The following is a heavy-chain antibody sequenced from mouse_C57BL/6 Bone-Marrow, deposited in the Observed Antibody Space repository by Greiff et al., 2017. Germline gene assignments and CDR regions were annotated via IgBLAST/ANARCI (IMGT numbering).Heavy chain of an antibody. Sequence: EVKLQESGPELVKPGASVKISCKASGYSFTDYNMNWVKQSNGKSLEWIGVINPIYGTTSYNQKFKGKATLTVDQSSSTAYMQLNSLTSEDSAVYYCARGYDYDYAMDYWGQGTSVTVSS. CDR3: ARGYDYDYAMDY. D-gene: IGHD2-4*01. J-gene: IGHJ4*01. V-gene: IGHV1-39*01. CDR1: GYSFTDYN. CDR2: INPIYGTT.